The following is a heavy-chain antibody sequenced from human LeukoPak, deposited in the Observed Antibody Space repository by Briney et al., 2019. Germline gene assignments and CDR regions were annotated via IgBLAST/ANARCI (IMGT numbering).Heavy chain of an antibody. V-gene: IGHV4-34*01. D-gene: IGHD6-13*01. J-gene: IGHJ6*03. CDR3: ARVVNSSSWYWNYYYYYYMDV. Sequence: SETLSLTCAVYGGSFSGYYWSWIRQPPRKGLEWIGEINHSGSTNYNPSLKSRVTISVDTSKNQFSLKLSSVTAADTAVYYCARVVNSSSWYWNYYYYYYMDVWGKGTTVTISS. CDR2: INHSGST. CDR1: GGSFSGYY.